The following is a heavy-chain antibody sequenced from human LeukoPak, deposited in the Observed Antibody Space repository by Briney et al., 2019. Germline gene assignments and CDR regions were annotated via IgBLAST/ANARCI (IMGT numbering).Heavy chain of an antibody. J-gene: IGHJ4*02. D-gene: IGHD3-10*01. CDR2: IYYSGST. V-gene: IGHV4-59*08. Sequence: SETLSLTCTVSGGSISGYYWSWIRQPPGKGLECIGYIYYSGSTNYNPSLKSRVTISVDTSKNHFSLKLSSVTAADTAVYYCATVVRGVFAPPYYFDYWGQGTLVTVSS. CDR3: ATVVRGVFAPPYYFDY. CDR1: GGSISGYY.